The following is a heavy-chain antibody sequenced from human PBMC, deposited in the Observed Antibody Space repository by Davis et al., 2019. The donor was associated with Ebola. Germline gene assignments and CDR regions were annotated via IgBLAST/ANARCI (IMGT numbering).Heavy chain of an antibody. J-gene: IGHJ6*02. CDR2: IIPIFGTA. CDR3: ARVQMNDFWSGYHYGMDV. CDR1: GGTFSSYA. D-gene: IGHD3-3*01. Sequence: AASVKVSCKASGGTFSSYAISWVRQAPGQGLEWMGGIIPIFGTANYAQKFQGRVTITADKSTSTAYMELSSLRSEDTAVYYCARVQMNDFWSGYHYGMDVWGQGTTVTVSS. V-gene: IGHV1-69*06.